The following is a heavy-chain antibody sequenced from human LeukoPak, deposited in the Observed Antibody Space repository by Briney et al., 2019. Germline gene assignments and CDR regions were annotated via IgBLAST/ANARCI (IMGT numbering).Heavy chain of an antibody. D-gene: IGHD1-1*01. Sequence: GGSLRLSCVVTGFNVSNTYMSWVRQAPGKGLEWVSVIYSGGRTYYADSVKGRFTMSRDNSKNTLYFQMNSLTAEGTAVYFCARGTWNPALLDSWGQGTLVTVSS. CDR2: IYSGGRT. CDR1: GFNVSNTY. CDR3: ARGTWNPALLDS. J-gene: IGHJ4*02. V-gene: IGHV3-53*01.